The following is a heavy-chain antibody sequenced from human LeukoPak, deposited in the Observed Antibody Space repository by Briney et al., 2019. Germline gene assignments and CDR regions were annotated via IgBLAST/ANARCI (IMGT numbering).Heavy chain of an antibody. Sequence: ASVKVSCKASGYTFTSYIISWVRQAPGQGLEWMGWINAYNGNTDYAQRVQGRVTITMDESTSTAYMELSSLRSEDTAVYYCARADPTHYDFWSGCYPYFDYWGQGTLVTVSS. J-gene: IGHJ4*02. CDR1: GYTFTSYI. CDR3: ARADPTHYDFWSGCYPYFDY. D-gene: IGHD3-3*01. CDR2: INAYNGNT. V-gene: IGHV1-18*01.